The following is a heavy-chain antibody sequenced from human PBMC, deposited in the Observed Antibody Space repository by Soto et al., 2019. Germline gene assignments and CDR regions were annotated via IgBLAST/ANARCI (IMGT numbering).Heavy chain of an antibody. CDR1: GFTFNNYA. V-gene: IGHV3-23*01. J-gene: IGHJ4*02. CDR3: AKDRIEGNSDY. Sequence: GGSLRLSCAASGFTFNNYAMNWVRQAPGKGLEWVATISATGGSTYYADSVKGRFTISRDNSKNTLYLQMNGLRVEDTAVYYCAKDRIEGNSDYWGQGPQVTLSS. CDR2: ISATGGST.